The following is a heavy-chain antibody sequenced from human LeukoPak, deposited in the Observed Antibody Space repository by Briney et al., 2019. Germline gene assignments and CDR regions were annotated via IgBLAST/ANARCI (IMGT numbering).Heavy chain of an antibody. CDR1: GFTFSSYS. CDR2: ITSSSSYI. V-gene: IGHV3-21*04. Sequence: PGGSLRLSCAASGFTFSSYSMNWVRQAPGKGLEWVSSITSSSSYIYYADSVKGRFTISRDNAKNSLYLQMNSLRSEDTAVYYCARDRPAVGATYDAFDIWGQGTMVTVSS. CDR3: ARDRPAVGATYDAFDI. D-gene: IGHD1-26*01. J-gene: IGHJ3*02.